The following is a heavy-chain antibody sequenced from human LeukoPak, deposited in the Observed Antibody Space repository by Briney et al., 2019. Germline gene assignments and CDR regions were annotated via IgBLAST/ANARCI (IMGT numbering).Heavy chain of an antibody. CDR3: AKVECSSTSCHHDAFDI. D-gene: IGHD2-2*01. CDR2: ISGSGGST. J-gene: IGHJ3*02. Sequence: PGGSLRLSCAASGFTFSSYAMSWVRQAPGKGLEWVSAISGSGGSTYYADSVKGRFTISRDNSKNTLYLQMNSLRAEDTAVYYCAKVECSSTSCHHDAFDIWGQGTMVTVSS. V-gene: IGHV3-23*01. CDR1: GFTFSSYA.